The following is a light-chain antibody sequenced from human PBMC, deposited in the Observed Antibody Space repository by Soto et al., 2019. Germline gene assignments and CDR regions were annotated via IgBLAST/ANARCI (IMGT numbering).Light chain of an antibody. J-gene: IGKJ2*01. CDR1: QDISKY. Sequence: DIQMTQSPSSLSASVGDRVTITCQASQDISKYLSWHQQKPGKAPKLLIHYASNLETGVPSRFSASGSGTDFTFTISSLQPEDIATYYCQQYDNLPYTFAQGTKLQIK. CDR3: QQYDNLPYT. V-gene: IGKV1-33*01. CDR2: YAS.